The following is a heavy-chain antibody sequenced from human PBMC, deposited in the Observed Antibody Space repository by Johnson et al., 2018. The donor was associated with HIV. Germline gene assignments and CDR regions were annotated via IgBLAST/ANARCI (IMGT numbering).Heavy chain of an antibody. J-gene: IGHJ3*02. CDR1: GFTFSSYA. CDR3: ARDGSGSCDAFDI. V-gene: IGHV3-43D*03. D-gene: IGHD1-26*01. Sequence: VQLVESGGGLVQPGGSLRLSCAASGFTFSSYAMSWVRQAPGKGLEWVSLISWDGGSTYYADSVKGRFTISRDNSKNSLYLQMNSLRAEDTAVYYCARDGSGSCDAFDIWGRGTMGTVSS. CDR2: ISWDGGST.